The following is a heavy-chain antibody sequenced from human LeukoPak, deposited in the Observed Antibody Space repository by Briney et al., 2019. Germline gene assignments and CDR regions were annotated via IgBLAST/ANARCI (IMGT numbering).Heavy chain of an antibody. D-gene: IGHD1-7*01. V-gene: IGHV3-7*01. CDR3: ARDQGTNYYYYGMDV. CDR2: IKQDGSEK. Sequence: GGSLRLSCAASGFTFSSYWMSWVRQAPGKGLEWVANIKQDGSEKYYVDSVKGRFTVSRDNAKNSLYLQMNSLRAEDTAVYYCARDQGTNYYYYGMDVWGQGTTVTVSS. CDR1: GFTFSSYW. J-gene: IGHJ6*02.